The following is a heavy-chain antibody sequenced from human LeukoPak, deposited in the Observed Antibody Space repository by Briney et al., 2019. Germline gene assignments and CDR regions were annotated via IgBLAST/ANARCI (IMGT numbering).Heavy chain of an antibody. D-gene: IGHD3-16*01. CDR1: GDSASSNA. CDR3: ARSVNGGCFDY. V-gene: IGHV6-1*01. Sequence: SQTLSLTCAISGDSASSNAWNWIRQSPSRGLEWLGKTYYRSKWYNDSAVSVKGRITINPDTSKNHLSLQLESVTPEDTAVYYCARSVNGGCFDYWGQGVLVTVSS. CDR2: TYYRSKWYN. J-gene: IGHJ4*02.